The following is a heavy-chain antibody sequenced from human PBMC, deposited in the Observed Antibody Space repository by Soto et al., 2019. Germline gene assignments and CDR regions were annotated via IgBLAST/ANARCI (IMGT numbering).Heavy chain of an antibody. CDR1: GFTFSSYA. CDR2: ISYDGSNK. CDR3: ARVKTTIVVADY. J-gene: IGHJ4*02. D-gene: IGHD2-2*01. V-gene: IGHV3-30-3*01. Sequence: GGSLILSCAASGFTFSSYAMHLVRQAPGKGLEWVAVISYDGSNKYYADSVKGRFTISRDNSKNTLYLQMNSLRAEDTAVYYCARVKTTIVVADYWGQGTLVTVSS.